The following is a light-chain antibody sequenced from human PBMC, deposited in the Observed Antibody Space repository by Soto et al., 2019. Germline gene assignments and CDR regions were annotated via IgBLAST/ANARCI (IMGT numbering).Light chain of an antibody. J-gene: IGLJ3*02. CDR1: SSNIGAGYD. V-gene: IGLV1-40*01. Sequence: QSVLTQPPSVSGAPGQRVTISCTGSSSNIGAGYDVHWYQQLPGTAPKLLISGNSNRPSGVPGRFSGSKSGTSAPLAITGRQGEDEADYCCPSYGSSRSGVVFGGGTKLTVL. CDR3: PSYGSSRSGVV. CDR2: GNS.